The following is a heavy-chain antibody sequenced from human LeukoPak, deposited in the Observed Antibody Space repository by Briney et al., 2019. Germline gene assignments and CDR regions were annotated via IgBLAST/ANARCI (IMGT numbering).Heavy chain of an antibody. CDR3: AREITVAYDY. Sequence: QPGGSLRLSCAASGFTFSSYAMHWVRQAPGKGLEWVAVISYDGSNKYYADSVKGRFTISRDNSKNTLYLQMNSPRAEDTAVYYCAREITVAYDYWGQGTLVTVPS. J-gene: IGHJ4*02. CDR2: ISYDGSNK. CDR1: GFTFSSYA. V-gene: IGHV3-30*04. D-gene: IGHD4-23*01.